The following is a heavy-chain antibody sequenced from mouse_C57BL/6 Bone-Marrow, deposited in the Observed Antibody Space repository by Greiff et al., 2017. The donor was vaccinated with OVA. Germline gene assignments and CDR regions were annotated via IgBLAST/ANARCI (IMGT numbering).Heavy chain of an antibody. CDR2: ISDGGSYT. CDR3: ARDGSPLFDY. CDR1: GFTFSSYA. J-gene: IGHJ2*01. V-gene: IGHV5-4*01. Sequence: DVMLVESGGGLVKPGGSLKLSCAASGFTFSSYAMSWVRQTPEKRLEWVATISDGGSYTYYPDNVKGRFTISRDNAKNNLYLQMSHLKSEDTAMYYCARDGSPLFDYWGQGTTLTVSS. D-gene: IGHD1-1*02.